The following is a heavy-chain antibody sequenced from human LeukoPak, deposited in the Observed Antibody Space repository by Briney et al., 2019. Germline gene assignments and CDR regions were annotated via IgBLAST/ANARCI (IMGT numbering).Heavy chain of an antibody. J-gene: IGHJ4*02. CDR2: IISDGSIT. Sequence: GGSLRLTCAASGFTFSSYRMHWVRQAPGKGLVWVSSIISDGSITTYADSVKGRFTISRDNAKNALYLQMNSLGAEDTAMYYCTRDRNGLAYWGQGTLVTVSS. V-gene: IGHV3-74*01. CDR1: GFTFSSYR. D-gene: IGHD2-8*01. CDR3: TRDRNGLAY.